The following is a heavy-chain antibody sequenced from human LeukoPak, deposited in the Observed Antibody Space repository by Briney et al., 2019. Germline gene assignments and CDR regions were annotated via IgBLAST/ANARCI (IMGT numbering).Heavy chain of an antibody. CDR2: ISSRSSYI. CDR3: ASQNDAFDI. J-gene: IGHJ3*02. V-gene: IGHV3-21*04. Sequence: GGSLRLSCAASGFTFSSYTMNWVCQAPGKGLEWVSSISSRSSYIYYADSVKGRFTISRDNAKNSLYLQMNSLRAEDTAVYYCASQNDAFDIWGQGTMVTVSS. CDR1: GFTFSSYT.